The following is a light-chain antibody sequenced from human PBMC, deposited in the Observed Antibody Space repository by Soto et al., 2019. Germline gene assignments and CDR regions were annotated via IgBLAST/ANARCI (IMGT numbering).Light chain of an antibody. CDR2: AAS. J-gene: IGKJ5*01. CDR1: QGVNTW. V-gene: IGKV1-12*01. CDR3: QQLNSYPLT. Sequence: DIQMTQSPSSVSASVGDRVTITCRASQGVNTWLAWYQKKPGKAPELLISAASNLHSGVPSRFSGSGSGTDFTLTISSLQPEDFATYFCQQLNSYPLTFGQGTRLDIK.